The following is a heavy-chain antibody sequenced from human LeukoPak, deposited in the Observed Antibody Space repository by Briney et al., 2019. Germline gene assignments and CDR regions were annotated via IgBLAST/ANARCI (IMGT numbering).Heavy chain of an antibody. CDR2: IYTSGST. Sequence: SETLSLTCTVSGGSISSYYWSWIRQPPGKGLEWIGYIYTSGSTNYNPSLKSRVTISVDTSKNQFSLKLSSVTAADTAVYYCASQSVVVPADGPPYYYYYYMDVWGKGTTVTVSS. J-gene: IGHJ6*03. CDR1: GGSISSYY. V-gene: IGHV4-4*09. D-gene: IGHD2-2*01. CDR3: ASQSVVVPADGPPYYYYYYMDV.